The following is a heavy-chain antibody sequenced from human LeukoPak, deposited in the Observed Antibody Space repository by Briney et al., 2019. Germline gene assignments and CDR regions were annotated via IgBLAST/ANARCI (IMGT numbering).Heavy chain of an antibody. CDR2: ISAYNGNT. J-gene: IGHJ6*03. D-gene: IGHD6-19*01. Sequence: ASVKVSCKASGYTFTSYGISWVRQAPGQGLEWMGWISAYNGNTNYAQKLQGRVTMTTDTSTSTAYMELRSLRSDDTAVYYCARAVAGTAWWYSYYYYYYMDVWGKGTTVTISS. CDR1: GYTFTSYG. CDR3: ARAVAGTAWWYSYYYYYYMDV. V-gene: IGHV1-18*01.